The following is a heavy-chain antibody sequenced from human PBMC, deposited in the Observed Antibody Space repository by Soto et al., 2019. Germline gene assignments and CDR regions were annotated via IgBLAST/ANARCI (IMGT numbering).Heavy chain of an antibody. J-gene: IGHJ4*01. CDR1: GFTFSTYS. CDR3: ARGYCTGRSRFCFDY. V-gene: IGHV3-21*01. D-gene: IGHD2-8*02. Sequence: EVQLVESGGGLVKPGGSLRLSCAASGFTFSTYSMNWVRQAPGKGLEWVSSISSGSNYIYYGAAVQGRFTISRDNAKNSLYRQMNSLRAEDTAVYYCARGYCTGRSRFCFDYWGHGSLVTVSS. CDR2: ISSGSNYI.